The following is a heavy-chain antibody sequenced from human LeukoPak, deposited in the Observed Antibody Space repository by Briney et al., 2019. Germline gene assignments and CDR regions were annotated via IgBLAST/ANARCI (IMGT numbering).Heavy chain of an antibody. D-gene: IGHD2-21*01. CDR3: AKALLWWRSKDFDY. CDR1: GFTFSSYA. V-gene: IGHV3-23*01. CDR2: ISGSGGST. Sequence: GGSLRPSCAASGFTFSSYAMSWVRQAPGKGLEWVSAISGSGGSTYYADSVKGRFTISRDNSKNTLYLQMNSLRAEDTAVYYCAKALLWWRSKDFDYWGQGTLVTVSS. J-gene: IGHJ4*02.